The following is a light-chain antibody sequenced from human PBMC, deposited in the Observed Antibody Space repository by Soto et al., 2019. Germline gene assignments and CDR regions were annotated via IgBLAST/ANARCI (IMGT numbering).Light chain of an antibody. V-gene: IGKV1-5*03. CDR3: QQYDSYSVRT. CDR1: QTITTS. CDR2: KAS. J-gene: IGKJ1*01. Sequence: DIQMTQSPSTLSASVGDGVTITCRASQTITTSLAWYQQKPGKAPTLLIYKASSLESGVPSRFSGSGSGTEFTLTISSLQPYDFAAYYCQQYDSYSVRTFGQGTKVEI.